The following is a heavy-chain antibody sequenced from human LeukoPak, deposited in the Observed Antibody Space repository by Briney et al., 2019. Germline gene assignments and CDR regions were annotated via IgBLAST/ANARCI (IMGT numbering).Heavy chain of an antibody. V-gene: IGHV4-4*09. D-gene: IGHD6-6*01. CDR2: IYSSGGT. J-gene: IGHJ4*02. CDR1: GASISGYY. CDR3: SRLLPSRPDFYFDY. Sequence: SETLSLTCTVSGASISGYYWSWIRQPPGRRPEWIGYIYSSGGTKYNPAPQSRGTISIETTKNQFPLKLTSKTAADTAVYFCSRLLPSRPDFYFDYWGQGTLVNVSS.